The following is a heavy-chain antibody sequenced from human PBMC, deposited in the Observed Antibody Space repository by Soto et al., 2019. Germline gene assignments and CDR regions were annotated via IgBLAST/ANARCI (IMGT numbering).Heavy chain of an antibody. J-gene: IGHJ6*02. CDR1: EFTFSSLH. D-gene: IGHD3-22*01. CDR3: ARVVVVIPPGYYYAMDV. Sequence: GRSLRLPCAASEFTFSSLHRNCVSQAPGRGLEWVAYITSSSDTIYYSDSVKGRFTISRNNGKSSLFLQMNSLRDEDTAVYYCARVVVVIPPGYYYAMDVWGQGTTVTVSS. V-gene: IGHV3-48*02. CDR2: ITSSSDTI.